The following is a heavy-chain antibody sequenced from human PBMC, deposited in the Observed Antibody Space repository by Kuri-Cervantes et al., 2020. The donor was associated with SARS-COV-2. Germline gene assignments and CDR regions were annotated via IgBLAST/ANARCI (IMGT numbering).Heavy chain of an antibody. J-gene: IGHJ4*02. D-gene: IGHD7-27*01. CDR1: GFTFSGYS. CDR3: AREEGGELGEAFDY. CDR2: IDSRSYYI. Sequence: GESLKISCAASGFTFSGYSMNWIRQAPGKGLEWVASIDSRSYYIYHADSVKGRLTISRDNAKTSVYLQMNSLKVEDTAVYHCAREEGGELGEAFDYWGQGALVTDSS. V-gene: IGHV3-21*01.